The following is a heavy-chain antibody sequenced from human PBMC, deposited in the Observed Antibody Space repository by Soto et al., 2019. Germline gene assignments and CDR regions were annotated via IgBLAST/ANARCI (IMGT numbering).Heavy chain of an antibody. J-gene: IGHJ4*02. D-gene: IGHD6-13*01. V-gene: IGHV4-39*01. CDR2: IYYSGST. CDR3: ARQSVSEQPGFAQ. CDR1: GGSISSSSYY. Sequence: SETLSLTCTVSGGSISSSSYYWGWIRQPPGKGLEWIGSIYYSGSTYYNPSLKSRVTISVDTSKNQFSLKLSSVTAADTAVYYCARQSVSEQPGFAQWGQGTLVTVSS.